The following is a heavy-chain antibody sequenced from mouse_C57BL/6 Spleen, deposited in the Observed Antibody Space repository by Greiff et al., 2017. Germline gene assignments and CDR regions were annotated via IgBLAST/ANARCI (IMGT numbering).Heavy chain of an antibody. V-gene: IGHV1-63*01. Sequence: QVQLQQSGAELVRPGTSVKMSCKASGYTFTNYWIGWAKQRPGHGLEWIGDIYPGGGYTNYNEKFKGKATLTADKSSSTAYMQFSSLTSEDSAIXYCARSDTTVGDYFDYWGQGTTLTVSS. D-gene: IGHD1-1*01. CDR1: GYTFTNYW. J-gene: IGHJ2*01. CDR3: ARSDTTVGDYFDY. CDR2: IYPGGGYT.